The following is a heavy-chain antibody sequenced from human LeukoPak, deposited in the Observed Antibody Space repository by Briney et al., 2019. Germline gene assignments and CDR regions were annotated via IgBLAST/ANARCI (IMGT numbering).Heavy chain of an antibody. J-gene: IGHJ4*02. D-gene: IGHD2-2*01. CDR2: ISSSSSYI. CDR1: GFTFSSYS. CDR3: ARDFPYCSSTSCYNDY. Sequence: GGSLRLSCAASGFTFSSYSMNWVRQAPGKGLEWVSSISSSSSYIYYADSVKGRFTISRDNAKNSLYLQMNSLRAEDTAVYYCARDFPYCSSTSCYNDYWGQGTLVTVSS. V-gene: IGHV3-21*01.